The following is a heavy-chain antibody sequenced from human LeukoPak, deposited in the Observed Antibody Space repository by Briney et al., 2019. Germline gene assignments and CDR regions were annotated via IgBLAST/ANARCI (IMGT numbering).Heavy chain of an antibody. CDR3: AKHLSAASYDY. CDR2: ISGSGGDT. V-gene: IGHV3-23*01. J-gene: IGHJ4*02. D-gene: IGHD3-16*02. CDR1: EFTFSSYS. Sequence: GGSLRLSCTASEFTFSSYSMSWVRQAPGKGLEWISAISGSGGDTYYADSVKGRFTISIDNSKNTLYLQMNSLRVEDTAVYYCAKHLSAASYDYWGQGTLVTVSS.